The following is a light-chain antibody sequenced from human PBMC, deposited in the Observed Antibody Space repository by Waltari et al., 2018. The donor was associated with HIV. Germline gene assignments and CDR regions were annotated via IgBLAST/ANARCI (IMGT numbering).Light chain of an antibody. CDR2: DNN. J-gene: IGLJ2*01. V-gene: IGLV1-51*01. CDR3: ATWDNKLNALV. CDR1: PSNLGTNF. Sequence: QSVLTQPPSVSAAPGQKVNISCSGSPSNLGTNFVSWYQQFSETAPKLLIFDNNKRPSGIPDRFSGAKAGTSATLGLTGLQSGDEANYYCATWDNKLNALVFGGGTKVTVL.